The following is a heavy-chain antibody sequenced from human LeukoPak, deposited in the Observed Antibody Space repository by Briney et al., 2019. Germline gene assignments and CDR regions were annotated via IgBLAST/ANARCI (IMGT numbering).Heavy chain of an antibody. J-gene: IGHJ4*02. V-gene: IGHV4-59*01. D-gene: IGHD3-3*01. CDR1: GGSISSYY. Sequence: PSEILSLTCTVSGGSISSYYWSWIRQPPGKGLEWIGYIYYSGSTNYNPSLKSRVTISVDTSKNQFSLKLSSVTAADTAVYYCARSGASGNGFDYWGQGTLVTVSS. CDR2: IYYSGST. CDR3: ARSGASGNGFDY.